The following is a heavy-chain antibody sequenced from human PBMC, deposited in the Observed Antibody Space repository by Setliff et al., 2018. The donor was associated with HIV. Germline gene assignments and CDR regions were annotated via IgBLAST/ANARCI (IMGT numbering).Heavy chain of an antibody. CDR3: ARDYSGYDYHTGDY. J-gene: IGHJ4*02. Sequence: PGGSLRLSCEASGFSFSSYTMNWVRQAPGKGLEWVSYISSSGSTIYYADSVKGRFTISRDNAKNSLYLQMNSLRAEDTAVYYCARDYSGYDYHTGDYWGQGTLVTVSS. CDR2: ISSSGSTI. D-gene: IGHD5-12*01. V-gene: IGHV3-48*03. CDR1: GFSFSSYT.